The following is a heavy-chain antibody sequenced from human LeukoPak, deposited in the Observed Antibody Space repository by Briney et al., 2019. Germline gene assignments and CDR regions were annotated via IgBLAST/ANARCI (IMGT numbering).Heavy chain of an antibody. J-gene: IGHJ4*02. CDR1: GFTFSTYS. CDR2: ISSSSSYI. Sequence: AWSLTLSCPPSGFTFSTYSMNWVRQAPGKALEWVSSISSSSSYIYYADSVKGRFTISRDNAKNSLYLQMNSLRAEDTAVYYCARFALKTPPTDCGEGTLVTVSS. V-gene: IGHV3-21*01. CDR3: ARFALKTPPTD.